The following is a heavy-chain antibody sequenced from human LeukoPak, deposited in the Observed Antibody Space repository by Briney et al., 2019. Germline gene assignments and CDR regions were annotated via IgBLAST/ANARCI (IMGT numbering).Heavy chain of an antibody. V-gene: IGHV3-15*01. CDR1: GFSFSNAW. Sequence: GGSLRPSCAASGFSFSNAWMNWVRQAPGKGLEWVGHIKSKTDGGTADYAAPVKGRFIISRDDSRNTLYLQMNSLKSEDTAVYHCTAVVSGGWGQGTLVTVSS. CDR3: TAVVSGG. CDR2: IKSKTDGGTA. J-gene: IGHJ4*02. D-gene: IGHD3-10*01.